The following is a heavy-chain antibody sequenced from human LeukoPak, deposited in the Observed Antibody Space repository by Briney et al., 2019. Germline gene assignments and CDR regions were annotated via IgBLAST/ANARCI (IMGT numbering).Heavy chain of an antibody. Sequence: PGGSLRLSCAASGFSVSNKYMSWVRQAPGKGLEWVALTYTDDSAHYADSVKGRFAISRDNSKNTLSLQLNSLRAEDSALYYCAGGYTNTRSALWAFDIWGRGTMVTASS. V-gene: IGHV3-53*01. J-gene: IGHJ3*02. CDR2: TYTDDSA. CDR3: AGGYTNTRSALWAFDI. D-gene: IGHD6-13*01. CDR1: GFSVSNKY.